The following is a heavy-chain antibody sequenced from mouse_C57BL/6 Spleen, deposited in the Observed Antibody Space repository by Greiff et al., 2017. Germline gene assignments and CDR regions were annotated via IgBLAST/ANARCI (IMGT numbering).Heavy chain of an antibody. J-gene: IGHJ3*01. Sequence: QVQLQQPGAELVRPGSSVKLSCKASGYTFTSYWMHWVKQRPIQGLEWIGNIDPSDSETHYNQKFKDKATLTVDKSSSTAYMQLSSLTSEASAVYYCASTLGQAWFAYWGQGTLVTVSA. D-gene: IGHD2-14*01. CDR1: GYTFTSYW. CDR3: ASTLGQAWFAY. CDR2: IDPSDSET. V-gene: IGHV1-52*01.